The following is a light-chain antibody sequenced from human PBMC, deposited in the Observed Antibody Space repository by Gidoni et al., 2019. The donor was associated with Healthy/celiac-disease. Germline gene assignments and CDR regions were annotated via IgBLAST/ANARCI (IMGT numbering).Light chain of an antibody. CDR1: QSVSSSY. Sequence: EIALTQSPGTLSLSPGARATLSCRASQSVSSSYLAWYQQKPGQAPRLLIYGASSRATGIPDRFSGSGSGTDFTLTISRLEPEDFAVYYCQQYGSSTITFGQGTRLEIK. CDR3: QQYGSSTIT. V-gene: IGKV3-20*01. CDR2: GAS. J-gene: IGKJ5*01.